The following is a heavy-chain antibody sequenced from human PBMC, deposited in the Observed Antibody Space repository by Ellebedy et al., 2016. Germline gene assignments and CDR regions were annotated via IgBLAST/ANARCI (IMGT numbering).Heavy chain of an antibody. V-gene: IGHV3-53*01. CDR1: GFTVGNNY. J-gene: IGHJ4*02. D-gene: IGHD2-21*02. CDR2: IYSGGST. CDR3: ARNPGDCYSCGY. Sequence: GESLKLSXAASGFTVGNNYMIWVRQAPGKGLEWVSLIYSGGSTYYADSVKGRFTISRDNSKNTLYLQMNSLRAEDTAVYYCARNPGDCYSCGYWGQGTLVTVSS.